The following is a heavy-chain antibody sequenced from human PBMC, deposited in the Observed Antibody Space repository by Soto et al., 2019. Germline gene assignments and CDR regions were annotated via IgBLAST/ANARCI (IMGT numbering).Heavy chain of an antibody. D-gene: IGHD4-17*01. CDR3: AAHLKTTVTAYWYFDL. CDR2: INHSGST. CDR1: GGSFSGYY. J-gene: IGHJ2*01. Sequence: NPSETLSLTCAVYGGSFSGYYWSWIRQPPGKGLEWIGEINHSGSTNFNPSLKSRVRISVDTSKMQFSLKLSSVTAADTAVYYCAAHLKTTVTAYWYFDLWARGTLVTVSS. V-gene: IGHV4-34*01.